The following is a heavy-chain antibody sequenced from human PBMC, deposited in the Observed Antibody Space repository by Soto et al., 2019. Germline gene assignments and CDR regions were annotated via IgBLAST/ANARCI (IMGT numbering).Heavy chain of an antibody. J-gene: IGHJ4*02. CDR3: AREALYDSSGYFLD. Sequence: QLQLQESGSGLVKPSQTLSLTCAVSGGSISSGGYSWSWIRQPPGKGLEWIGYIYHSGSTYYNPYRKIRVTISVARSKNQCSLKLSSVTAADTAVYYCAREALYDSSGYFLDWGQGTLVTVSS. V-gene: IGHV4-30-2*01. CDR1: GGSISSGGYS. D-gene: IGHD3-22*01. CDR2: IYHSGST.